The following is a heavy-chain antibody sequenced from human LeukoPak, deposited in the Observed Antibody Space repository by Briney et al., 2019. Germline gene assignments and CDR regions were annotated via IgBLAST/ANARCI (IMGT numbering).Heavy chain of an antibody. CDR1: GYTFGTSC. J-gene: IGHJ1*01. D-gene: IGHD3-10*01. Sequence: ASVKLSCKTSGYTFGTSCICWVRQAPGQGLEWMGWNKPDFRMTYYAQKVQGRVAMNADTSTRTAYLEPRSMKFDDTAVYYCARDGPLGYFQDWGQGSLVTVSS. CDR3: ARDGPLGYFQD. CDR2: NKPDFRMT. V-gene: IGHV1-18*01.